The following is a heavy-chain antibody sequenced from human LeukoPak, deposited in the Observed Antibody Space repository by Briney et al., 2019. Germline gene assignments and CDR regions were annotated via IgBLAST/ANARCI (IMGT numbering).Heavy chain of an antibody. Sequence: ASVKVSCKASGYTFTRHYIQWVRQAPGQGLEWMGIINPSGGSTSYAQKFQGRVTLTRDTSTSTVYMELSSLRSEDTAVYYCARERGVAVAGEGVDPWGQGTLVTVS. J-gene: IGHJ5*02. CDR2: INPSGGST. CDR3: ARERGVAVAGEGVDP. CDR1: GYTFTRHY. D-gene: IGHD6-19*01. V-gene: IGHV1-46*01.